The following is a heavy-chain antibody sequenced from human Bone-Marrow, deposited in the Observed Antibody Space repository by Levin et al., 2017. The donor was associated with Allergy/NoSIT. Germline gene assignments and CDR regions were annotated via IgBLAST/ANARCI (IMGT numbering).Heavy chain of an antibody. D-gene: IGHD3-22*01. V-gene: IGHV3-21*01. Sequence: GGSLRLSCAASAFTFSTYTMNWVRQAPGKGLEWVSSISSSSSYIYYAESVKGRFTISRDNAKNSVYLLMNSLRAEDTALYYCARGLGDDSSGYYYFDYWGQGTLVTVSS. J-gene: IGHJ4*02. CDR2: ISSSSSYI. CDR3: ARGLGDDSSGYYYFDY. CDR1: AFTFSTYT.